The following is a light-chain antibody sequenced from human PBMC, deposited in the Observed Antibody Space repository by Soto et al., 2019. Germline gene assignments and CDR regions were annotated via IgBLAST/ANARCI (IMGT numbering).Light chain of an antibody. V-gene: IGLV2-14*01. CDR3: SSYTTGSTLYV. CDR1: SNDIGAYKY. CDR2: EVS. J-gene: IGLJ1*01. Sequence: LTQPASVSGSPGQSITISCTGSSNDIGAYKYVSWYQQYPGKAPKLIIFEVSNRPSGVSNRFSGSKSGNTASLTIAGLQAEDEADYHCSSYTTGSTLYVFGGGTKVTVL.